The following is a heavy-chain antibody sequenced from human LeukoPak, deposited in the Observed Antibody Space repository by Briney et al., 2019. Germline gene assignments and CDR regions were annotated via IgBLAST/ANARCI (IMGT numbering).Heavy chain of an antibody. CDR1: GGTFSSYA. V-gene: IGHV1-69*06. CDR2: IIPIFGTA. J-gene: IGHJ4*02. D-gene: IGHD3-10*01. Sequence: SVKISCKASGGTFSSYAISWVRQAPGQGLECMGGIIPIFGTANYAQKFQGRVTITADKSTSTAYMELSSLRSEDTAVYYCARETYYYGSGSPSPFDYWGQGTLVTVSS. CDR3: ARETYYYGSGSPSPFDY.